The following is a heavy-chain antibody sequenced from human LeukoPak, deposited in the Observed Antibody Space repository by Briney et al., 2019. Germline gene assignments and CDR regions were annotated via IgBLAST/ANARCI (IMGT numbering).Heavy chain of an antibody. Sequence: SETLSLTCTVSGGSISSYYWSWIRQPPGKGLEWIGSIYYSGSTYYNPSLKSRVTISVDTSKNQFSLKLSSVTAADTAVYYCARGGMSYYDSSGYYSVWGQGTLVTVSS. V-gene: IGHV4-59*12. D-gene: IGHD3-22*01. CDR1: GGSISSYY. CDR3: ARGGMSYYDSSGYYSV. CDR2: IYYSGST. J-gene: IGHJ4*02.